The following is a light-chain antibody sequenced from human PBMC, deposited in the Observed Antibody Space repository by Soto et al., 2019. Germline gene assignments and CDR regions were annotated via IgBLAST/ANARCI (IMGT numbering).Light chain of an antibody. J-gene: IGKJ1*01. V-gene: IGKV1-27*01. CDR3: QKYNSAPRT. CDR1: QGISNY. Sequence: DIQMTQSPSSLSASVGDRVTITCRASQGISNYLAWYQQKPGKVPKLLIYAASTLQSGVPSRFSGSGSWTDFTRTISSLQPEDVATYYGQKYNSAPRTCGQGTKVEIK. CDR2: AAS.